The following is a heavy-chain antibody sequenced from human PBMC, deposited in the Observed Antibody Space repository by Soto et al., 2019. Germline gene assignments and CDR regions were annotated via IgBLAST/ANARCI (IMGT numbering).Heavy chain of an antibody. CDR2: INAGNGNT. J-gene: IGHJ6*02. CDR3: ASSTPDYGDYEGAYYYYYGMDG. CDR1: GYTFTSYA. D-gene: IGHD4-17*01. Sequence: ASVKVSCKASGYTFTSYAMHWVRQAPGQMLECMGWINAGNGNTKYSQKFQGRVTITRDTSASTAYMELSSLRSEDTAVYYCASSTPDYGDYEGAYYYYYGMDGWGQGTTVTVSS. V-gene: IGHV1-3*01.